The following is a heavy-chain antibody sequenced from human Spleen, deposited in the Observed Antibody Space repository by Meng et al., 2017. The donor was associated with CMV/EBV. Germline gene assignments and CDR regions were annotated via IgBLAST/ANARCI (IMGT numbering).Heavy chain of an antibody. Sequence: GGSLRLSCAASGFTFSSYGLHWVRQAPGKGLEWVAFIRYDGSNKYYADSVEGRFTISRDNSKNTLYLQMNSLTAEDTAVYYCAKDDTIFGVVIPAVFDYWGQGTLVTVSS. J-gene: IGHJ4*02. CDR3: AKDDTIFGVVIPAVFDY. V-gene: IGHV3-30*02. D-gene: IGHD3-3*01. CDR2: IRYDGSNK. CDR1: GFTFSSYG.